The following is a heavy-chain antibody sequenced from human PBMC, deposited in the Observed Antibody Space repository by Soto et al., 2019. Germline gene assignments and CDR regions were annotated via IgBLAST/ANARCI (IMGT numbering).Heavy chain of an antibody. V-gene: IGHV1-69*13. J-gene: IGHJ5*02. CDR2: IIPIFGTA. CDR1: GGTFSSYA. D-gene: IGHD6-19*01. Sequence: ASVKVSCKASGGTFSSYAISWVRQAPGQGLEWMGGIIPIFGTANYAQKFQGRVTITADESTSTAYMELSSLRSEDTAVYYCARQWLVGAWFDPWGQGTLVTVSS. CDR3: ARQWLVGAWFDP.